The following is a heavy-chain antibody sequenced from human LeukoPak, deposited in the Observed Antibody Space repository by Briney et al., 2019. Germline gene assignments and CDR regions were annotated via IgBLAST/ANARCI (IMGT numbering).Heavy chain of an antibody. Sequence: GGSLRLSCAASGFTFSSYWMSWVRQAPGKGLEWVASIKQDGSEKYYVDSVKGRFTISRDNAKNSLYLQMNSLRAEDTAVYYCARKRGYSGYDDAFDIWGQGTMVTVSS. D-gene: IGHD5-12*01. V-gene: IGHV3-7*01. CDR2: IKQDGSEK. CDR1: GFTFSSYW. CDR3: ARKRGYSGYDDAFDI. J-gene: IGHJ3*02.